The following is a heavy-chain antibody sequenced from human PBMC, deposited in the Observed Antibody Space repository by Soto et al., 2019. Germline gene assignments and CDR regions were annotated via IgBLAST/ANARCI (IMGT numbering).Heavy chain of an antibody. Sequence: PGGSLRLSCAASGFTFSSYSMNWVRQAPGKGLEWVSYISSSSSNIYYADSVKGRFTISRDNAKNSLYLQMNSLRAEDTAVYYCARDISVYFFKYWGQGALVTVSS. J-gene: IGHJ4*02. CDR1: GFTFSSYS. CDR2: ISSSSSNI. CDR3: ARDISVYFFKY. V-gene: IGHV3-48*01. D-gene: IGHD3-10*01.